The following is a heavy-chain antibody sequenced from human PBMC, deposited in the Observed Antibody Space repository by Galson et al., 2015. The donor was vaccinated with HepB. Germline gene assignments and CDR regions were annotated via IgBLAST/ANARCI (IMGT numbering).Heavy chain of an antibody. CDR2: INPNSGGT. V-gene: IGHV1-2*02. J-gene: IGHJ5*02. Sequence: SVKVSCKASGYTFTGYYMHWVRQAPGQGLEWMGWINPNSGGTNYAQKFQGRVTMTRDTSISTAYMELSRLRSDDTAVYYCARDIVVVPAAIGWFDPWGQGTMVTVSS. CDR3: ARDIVVVPAAIGWFDP. D-gene: IGHD2-2*01. CDR1: GYTFTGYY.